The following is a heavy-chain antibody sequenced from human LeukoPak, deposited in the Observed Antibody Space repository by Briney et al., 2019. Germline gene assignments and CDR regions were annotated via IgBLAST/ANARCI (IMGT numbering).Heavy chain of an antibody. V-gene: IGHV1-69*13. Sequence: SVKVSCKASGGTFSSYAISWVRQAPGQGLEWMGGIIPIFGTANYAQKFQGRVTITADESTSTAYMELSSLRSEDTAVYYCASGANQYNWFDPWGQGTLVAVSS. CDR1: GGTFSSYA. CDR2: IIPIFGTA. CDR3: ASGANQYNWFDP. J-gene: IGHJ5*02. D-gene: IGHD1-14*01.